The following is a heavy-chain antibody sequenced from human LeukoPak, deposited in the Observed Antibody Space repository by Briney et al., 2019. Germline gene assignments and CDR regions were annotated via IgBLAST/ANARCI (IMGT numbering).Heavy chain of an antibody. V-gene: IGHV4-38-2*01. CDR1: DYSIGNAYY. CDR3: ARQADVPSSIGYFDF. CDR2: ISHGGST. Sequence: SETLSLTCAVSDYSIGNAYYWGWIRQPPGKGLEWIGSISHGGSTHYNASLKSRVTISLEASKNQFSLRLSSVTAADTAVYYCARQADVPSSIGYFDFWGQGAPVTVSS. D-gene: IGHD2/OR15-2a*01. J-gene: IGHJ4*02.